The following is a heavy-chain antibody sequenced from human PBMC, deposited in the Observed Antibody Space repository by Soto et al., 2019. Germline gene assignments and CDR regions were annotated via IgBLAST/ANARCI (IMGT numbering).Heavy chain of an antibody. J-gene: IGHJ4*02. CDR1: GGTFSSYA. V-gene: IGHV1-69*12. CDR2: IVPIVGPT. CDR3: VRVVAVPGCPDH. Sequence: QVQLVQSGAEVRQPASSVKVSCKTSGGTFSSYAISWVRQAPGQGLEWMGGIVPIVGPTTYAEKCQGRVTITADEGTSTAYMQLSRLRSDDTAVYYCVRVVAVPGCPDHWGQGTLVSVSS. D-gene: IGHD6-19*01.